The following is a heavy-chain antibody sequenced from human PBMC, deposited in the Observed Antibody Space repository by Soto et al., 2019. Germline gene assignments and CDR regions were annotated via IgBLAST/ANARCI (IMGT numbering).Heavy chain of an antibody. J-gene: IGHJ4*02. CDR2: IYSGGST. D-gene: IGHD6-13*01. CDR3: ARDHAAAAGTGLVDY. V-gene: IGHV3-53*01. CDR1: GFTVSSHY. Sequence: EVQLVESGGGLIQPGGSLRLSCAASGFTVSSHYMSWVRQAPGKGLEWVSVIYSGGSTYYADSVKGRFTISRDNSKNTLYLQMNSLRAEDTAVYYCARDHAAAAGTGLVDYWGQGTLVTVSS.